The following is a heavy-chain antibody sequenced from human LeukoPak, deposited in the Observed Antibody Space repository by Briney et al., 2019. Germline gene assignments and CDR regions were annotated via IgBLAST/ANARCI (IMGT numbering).Heavy chain of an antibody. V-gene: IGHV3-64*01. Sequence: QPGGSLRLSCAASGFTFSSYAMHWVRQAPGKGLEYVSAISSNGGSTHYANSVKGRFTISRDNSKNTLYLQMGSLRAEDMAVYYCARLHVDTAMVSGGMDVWGQGTTVTVSS. CDR3: ARLHVDTAMVSGGMDV. CDR2: ISSNGGST. CDR1: GFTFSSYA. D-gene: IGHD5-18*01. J-gene: IGHJ6*02.